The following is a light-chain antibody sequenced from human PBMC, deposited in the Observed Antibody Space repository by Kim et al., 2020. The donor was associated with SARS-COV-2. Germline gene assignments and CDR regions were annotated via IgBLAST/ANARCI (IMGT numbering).Light chain of an antibody. V-gene: IGKV4-1*01. Sequence: ATINCKSSQTGLYSSTNKNYVAWYQQKPGQPPKLRIYWASTRESGVPDRFSGSGSGTDFTLTITSLQAEDVAVYYCQQYLSIPLTFAGGTKVDIK. CDR2: WAS. J-gene: IGKJ4*01. CDR1: QTGLYSSTNKNY. CDR3: QQYLSIPLT.